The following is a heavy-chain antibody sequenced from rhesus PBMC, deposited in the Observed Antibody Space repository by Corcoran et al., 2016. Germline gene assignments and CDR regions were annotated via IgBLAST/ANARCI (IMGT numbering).Heavy chain of an antibody. D-gene: IGHD6-43*01. CDR3: ARRGSSSWYGLDS. CDR1: GGSISGYW. V-gene: IGHV4-165*01. J-gene: IGHJ6*01. Sequence: QVQLQESGPGLVKPSETLSLTCAVSGGSISGYWWGWIRQPPGKGLEWIGYMGGSSGSTYYNPSLKSRVTISTDTSKNQFSLKLSSVTAADTAVYYCARRGSSSWYGLDSWGQGVVVTVSS. CDR2: MGGSSGST.